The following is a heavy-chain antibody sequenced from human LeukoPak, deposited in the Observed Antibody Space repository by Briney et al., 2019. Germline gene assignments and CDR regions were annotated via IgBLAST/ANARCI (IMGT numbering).Heavy chain of an antibody. D-gene: IGHD6-19*01. CDR2: ISSSSTYI. CDR3: TRQPERSSGLYSDAFDI. V-gene: IGHV3-21*01. J-gene: IGHJ3*02. CDR1: GFIFSKYT. Sequence: GGSLRLSCAASGFIFSKYTMDWVRQAPGKGLEWVSSISSSSTYIYYADSVKGRFTISRDNAKDSLYLQMNSLRAEDTAVYYCTRQPERSSGLYSDAFDIWGQGTMVTVSS.